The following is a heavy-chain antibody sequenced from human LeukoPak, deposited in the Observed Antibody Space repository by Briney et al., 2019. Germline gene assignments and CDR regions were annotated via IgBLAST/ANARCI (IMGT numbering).Heavy chain of an antibody. J-gene: IGHJ4*02. CDR3: ARDLYYDYVWGIDY. CDR1: GYTFTDYY. Sequence: ASVKVSCKASGYTFTDYYMHWVRQAPGQGLEWMGWISAYNGNTNYAQKLQGRVTMTTDTSTSTAYMELRSLRSDDTAVYYCARDLYYDYVWGIDYWGQGTLVTVSS. D-gene: IGHD3-16*01. CDR2: ISAYNGNT. V-gene: IGHV1-18*04.